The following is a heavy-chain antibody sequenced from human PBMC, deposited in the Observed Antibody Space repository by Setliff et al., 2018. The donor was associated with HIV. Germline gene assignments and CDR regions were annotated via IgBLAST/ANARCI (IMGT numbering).Heavy chain of an antibody. CDR3: ARIPYSDSFFDS. Sequence: GGSLRLSCAASGFSFGSNRMSWVRQAPGKGLEWVANIKQDGSDKYYVDSVKGRFITSRDNAKNSVYLQMNSLRAEDTAVYYCARIPYSDSFFDSWGQGTLVTVSS. D-gene: IGHD4-17*01. J-gene: IGHJ4*02. CDR2: IKQDGSDK. CDR1: GFSFGSNR. V-gene: IGHV3-7*03.